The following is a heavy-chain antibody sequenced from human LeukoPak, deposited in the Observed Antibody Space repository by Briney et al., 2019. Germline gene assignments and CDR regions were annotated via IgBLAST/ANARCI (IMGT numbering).Heavy chain of an antibody. CDR3: ARDGPYSGST. CDR1: GGSISSYY. V-gene: IGHV4-59*01. Sequence: PSETLSLTCTVSGGSISSYYWSWIRQPPGKGLEWIGYIYYSGSTNYNPSLKSRVTISVDTSKNQFSLKLSPVTAADTAVYYCARDGPYSGSTWGQGTLVTVSS. D-gene: IGHD1-26*01. CDR2: IYYSGST. J-gene: IGHJ5*02.